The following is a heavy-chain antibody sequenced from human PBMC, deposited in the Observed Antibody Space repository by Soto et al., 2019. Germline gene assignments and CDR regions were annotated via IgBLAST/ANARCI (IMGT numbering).Heavy chain of an antibody. V-gene: IGHV1-24*01. CDR1: GYTLTELS. J-gene: IGHJ4*02. CDR3: ATVGGRYWRREFAY. Sequence: ASVKVSCKVSGYTLTELSMHWVRQAPGKGLEWMGGFDPEDGETIYAQKFQGRVTMTEDTSTDTAYMELSSLRSEDTAVYYCATVGGRYWRREFAYSGQGTLVTGSS. D-gene: IGHD2-15*01. CDR2: FDPEDGET.